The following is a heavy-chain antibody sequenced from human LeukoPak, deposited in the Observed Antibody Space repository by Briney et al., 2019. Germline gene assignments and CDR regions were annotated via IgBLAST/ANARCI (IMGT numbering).Heavy chain of an antibody. CDR1: GYIFTSYD. Sequence: ASVKVSCKASGYIFTSYDFNWVRQATGQGLEWMGWMNPNSGATGYAQKFQGRVTTTRDTSISTAYMELSSLRSEDTAVFYCARGRWELGGDYWGQGTLVTVSS. D-gene: IGHD1-26*01. V-gene: IGHV1-8*01. J-gene: IGHJ4*02. CDR3: ARGRWELGGDY. CDR2: MNPNSGAT.